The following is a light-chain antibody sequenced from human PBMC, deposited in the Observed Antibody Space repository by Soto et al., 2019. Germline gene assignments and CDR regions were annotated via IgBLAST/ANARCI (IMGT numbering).Light chain of an antibody. CDR2: GAS. V-gene: IGKV1-12*01. CDR1: QVISSW. CDR3: QQAISFPLT. J-gene: IGKJ4*01. Sequence: IQMTQSPSSVSASVGDSVTITCRASQVISSWLAWYQVKPGKAPKLLIYGASNRESGVPSRFSASESGTLFTLTINSLQPEDFATYYCQQAISFPLTFGWGTTVEI.